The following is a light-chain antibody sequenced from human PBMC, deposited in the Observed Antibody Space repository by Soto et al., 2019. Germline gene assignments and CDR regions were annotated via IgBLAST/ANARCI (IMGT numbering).Light chain of an antibody. CDR3: SSYTRSSSLV. CDR1: SSDVGGYNY. V-gene: IGLV2-14*01. J-gene: IGLJ1*01. Sequence: QSVLTQPASVSGSPGQSITISCTGTSSDVGGYNYVSWYQQHPGKAPKLMISEVSNRPSGVSNRFSGSKSGNTASLTISGLQAEDEADYYCSSYTRSSSLVFGTGTKLTVL. CDR2: EVS.